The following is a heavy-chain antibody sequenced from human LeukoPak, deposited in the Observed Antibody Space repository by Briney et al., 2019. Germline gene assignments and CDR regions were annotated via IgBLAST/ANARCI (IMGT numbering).Heavy chain of an antibody. CDR2: IYYSGST. CDR3: ARVSAFGVVLDY. CDR1: GGSISSGGYY. J-gene: IGHJ4*02. D-gene: IGHD3-3*01. V-gene: IGHV4-31*03. Sequence: SQTLSLTCTVSGGSISSGGYYWSWIRQHPGKGLEWIGYIYYSGSTYYNPSLKSRVTISVDTSKNQFSLKLSSVTAADTAVYYCARVSAFGVVLDYWAREPWSPSPQ.